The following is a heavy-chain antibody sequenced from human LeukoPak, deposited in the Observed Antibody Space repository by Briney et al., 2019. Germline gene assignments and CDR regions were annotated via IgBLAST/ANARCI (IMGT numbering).Heavy chain of an antibody. CDR2: ITGNGATT. D-gene: IGHD6-19*01. J-gene: IGHJ4*02. V-gene: IGHV3-23*01. CDR1: GFTFSSFS. CDR3: AKDFAVAAYFDY. Sequence: GGSLRLSCAAAGFTFSSFSMNWVRQAPGKGLEWVSGITGNGATTYYADSVKGRFTISRDNSKNTLYLQLNSMRAEDTVIYYCAKDFAVAAYFDYWGQGTLITVSS.